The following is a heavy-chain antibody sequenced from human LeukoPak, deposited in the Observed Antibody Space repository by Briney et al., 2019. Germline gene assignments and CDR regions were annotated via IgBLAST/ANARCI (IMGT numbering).Heavy chain of an antibody. V-gene: IGHV1-46*01. CDR2: INPSGGST. CDR3: ARDQYGSGSYNPSDY. D-gene: IGHD3-10*01. CDR1: GGTFSSYA. Sequence: GASVKVSCKASGGTFSSYAISWVRQAPGQGLEWMGIINPSGGSTSYAQKFQGRVTMTRDTSTSTVYMELSSLRSEDTAVYYCARDQYGSGSYNPSDYWGQGTLVTVSS. J-gene: IGHJ4*02.